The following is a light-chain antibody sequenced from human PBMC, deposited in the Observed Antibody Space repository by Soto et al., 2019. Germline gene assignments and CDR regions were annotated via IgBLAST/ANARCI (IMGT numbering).Light chain of an antibody. Sequence: EVVMTQSPATLSVSPGERATVSCRASHSVGSLLAWYQQKPGQAPRLLIFGASSRATDIADKFSGSGSGTDFTLTISRLEPADFALYYCQHYGAAPITFGQGTRLEIK. CDR3: QHYGAAPIT. CDR2: GAS. V-gene: IGKV3-20*01. CDR1: HSVGSL. J-gene: IGKJ5*01.